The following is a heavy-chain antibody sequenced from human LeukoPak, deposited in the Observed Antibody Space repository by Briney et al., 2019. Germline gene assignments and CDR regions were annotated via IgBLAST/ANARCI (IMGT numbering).Heavy chain of an antibody. D-gene: IGHD3-16*02. Sequence: HGESLKISCKGSGYSFTSYWIGWVRQMPGKGLEWMGIIHPGDSDTRYSPSFQGQVTILADKSISTAYLQWSSLKASDTAMYYCARARGITFGGVIDSPYYFDYWGQGTLVTVSS. CDR1: GYSFTSYW. CDR2: IHPGDSDT. CDR3: ARARGITFGGVIDSPYYFDY. J-gene: IGHJ4*02. V-gene: IGHV5-51*01.